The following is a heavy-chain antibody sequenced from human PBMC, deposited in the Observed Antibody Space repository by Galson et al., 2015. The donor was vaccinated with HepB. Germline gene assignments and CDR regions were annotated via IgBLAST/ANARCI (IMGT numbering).Heavy chain of an antibody. CDR2: IYSGGDT. CDR3: AREEGLVGATRPGYFDF. V-gene: IGHV3-53*01. D-gene: IGHD1-26*01. Sequence: SLRLSCAASGFTISRNYMSWVRQAPGKGLEWVSVIYSGGDTYYADSVKGRFTVSRDSSKNTLYLQMNSLRAEDTAVYYCAREEGLVGATRPGYFDFWGQGTLVTVSS. CDR1: GFTISRNY. J-gene: IGHJ4*02.